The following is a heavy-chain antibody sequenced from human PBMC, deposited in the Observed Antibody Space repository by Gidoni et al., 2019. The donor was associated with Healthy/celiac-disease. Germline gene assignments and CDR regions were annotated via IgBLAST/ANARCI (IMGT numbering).Heavy chain of an antibody. CDR1: GGTSRSSA. V-gene: IGHV1-69*01. CDR2: IIPIFGTA. Sequence: HVQLVQSGAEVKKPGSSLTVSCKASGGTSRSSAISWLRQAPGQVHEWMGGIIPIFGTAIYAQEFQSRGTNAEDESTSTAYMELRSLRSEDTAVYYCARELSFRPERHYYDSSGYFDYWGQGTLVTVSS. J-gene: IGHJ4*02. D-gene: IGHD3-22*01. CDR3: ARELSFRPERHYYDSSGYFDY.